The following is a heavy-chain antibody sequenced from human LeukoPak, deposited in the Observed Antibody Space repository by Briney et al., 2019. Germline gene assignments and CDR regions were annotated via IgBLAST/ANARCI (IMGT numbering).Heavy chain of an antibody. J-gene: IGHJ4*02. CDR3: ARDRDILTGYSTIFDY. V-gene: IGHV3-64*01. CDR1: GFTFSSYA. D-gene: IGHD3-9*01. Sequence: PGGSLRLSCAASGFTFSSYAMHWVRQAPGKGLEYVSAISSNGGSTYYANSVKGRFTISRDNSKNTLYLQMGSLRAEDTAVYYCARDRDILTGYSTIFDYWGQGTLVTVSS. CDR2: ISSNGGST.